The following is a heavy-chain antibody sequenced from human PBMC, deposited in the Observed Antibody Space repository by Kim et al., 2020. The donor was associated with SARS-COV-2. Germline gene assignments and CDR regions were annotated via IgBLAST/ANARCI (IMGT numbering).Heavy chain of an antibody. Sequence: GGSLRLSCAASGFTFSSYSMNWVRQAPGKGLEWVSSISSSSSYIYYADSVKGRFTISRDNAKNSLYLQMNSLRAEDTAVYYCARDLRPRTGWFDPWGQGTLVTVSS. CDR2: ISSSSSYI. CDR3: ARDLRPRTGWFDP. V-gene: IGHV3-21*01. CDR1: GFTFSSYS. D-gene: IGHD2-2*01. J-gene: IGHJ5*02.